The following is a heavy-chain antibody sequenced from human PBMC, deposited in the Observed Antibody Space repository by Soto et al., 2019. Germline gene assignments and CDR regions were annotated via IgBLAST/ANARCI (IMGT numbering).Heavy chain of an antibody. CDR2: ISYDGSNK. V-gene: IGHV3-30*18. CDR1: GFTFSSYG. D-gene: IGHD3-3*01. Sequence: QVQLVESGGGVVQPGRSLRLSCAASGFTFSSYGMHWVRQAPGKGLEWVAVISYDGSNKYYADSVKGRFTISRDNSKNTLYLQMNSLRAGDTAVYYCAKRVRFLEWLLYYYYYGMDVWGQGTTVTVSS. CDR3: AKRVRFLEWLLYYYYYGMDV. J-gene: IGHJ6*02.